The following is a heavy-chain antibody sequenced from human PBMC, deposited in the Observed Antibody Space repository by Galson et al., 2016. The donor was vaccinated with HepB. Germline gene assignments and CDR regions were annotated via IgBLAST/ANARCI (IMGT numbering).Heavy chain of an antibody. Sequence: SLRLSCAAPGFTLGNYALSWVRRAPGKGLEWVSHIDGPTPNTHYADPVRGRFSIYRDNSRDTLYLQMDSLTAEDSAIYYCTTWLSHHFDYWGQGTRVTVSS. CDR2: IDGPTPNT. CDR1: GFTLGNYA. CDR3: TTWLSHHFDY. V-gene: IGHV3-23*01. D-gene: IGHD6-19*01. J-gene: IGHJ4*02.